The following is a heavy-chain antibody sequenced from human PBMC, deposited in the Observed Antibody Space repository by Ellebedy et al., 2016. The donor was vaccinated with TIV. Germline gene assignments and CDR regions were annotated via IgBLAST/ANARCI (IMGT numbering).Heavy chain of an antibody. V-gene: IGHV3-30-3*01. J-gene: IGHJ3*02. CDR1: GITLSSYI. Sequence: GESLKISCAASGITLSSYIMHWVRQAPGKGLEWVAMISNDGTGEFYADSVKGRFSIYRDNSENTVYLQMNSLRAEDTAVYYCARQTVATSVNDAFDIWGLGTVVTVSS. D-gene: IGHD4-17*01. CDR2: ISNDGTGE. CDR3: ARQTVATSVNDAFDI.